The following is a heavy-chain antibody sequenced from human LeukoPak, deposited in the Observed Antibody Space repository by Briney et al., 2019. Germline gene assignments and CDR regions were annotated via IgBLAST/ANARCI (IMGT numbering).Heavy chain of an antibody. D-gene: IGHD3-22*01. V-gene: IGHV3-48*03. CDR2: IIRSGRDK. CDR3: ARDDYDSSGPHYLDMDV. Sequence: PGGSLRLSCVGSGFSVSNYEMNWVRQAPGKGLEWVPCIIRSGRDKYYSDSVKGRFTISRDDAENSLYLQMNSLRAEDTGVYYCARDDYDSSGPHYLDMDVWGQGTTVTVSS. CDR1: GFSVSNYE. J-gene: IGHJ6*02.